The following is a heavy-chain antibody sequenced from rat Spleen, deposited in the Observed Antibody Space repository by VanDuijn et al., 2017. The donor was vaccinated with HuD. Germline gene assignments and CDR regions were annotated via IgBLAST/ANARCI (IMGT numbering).Heavy chain of an antibody. CDR1: GFTFSDYY. CDR2: ISYDGGST. J-gene: IGHJ1*01. D-gene: IGHD5-1*01. V-gene: IGHV5-20*01. CDR3: TTELTGSPYWYCDF. Sequence: EVQLVESGGGLVQPGRSLKLSCAASGFTFSDYYMAWVRQAPTKGLEWVASISYDGGSTYYRDSVKGRFTISRDNAKSSLYLQMDSLRSEDTATYYGTTELTGSPYWYCDFWGPGTMVTVSS.